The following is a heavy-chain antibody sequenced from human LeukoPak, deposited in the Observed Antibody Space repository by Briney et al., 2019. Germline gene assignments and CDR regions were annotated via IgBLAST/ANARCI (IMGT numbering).Heavy chain of an antibody. J-gene: IGHJ4*02. V-gene: IGHV3-33*06. CDR2: IWYDGSHQ. CDR3: AEDKDTPATAQPQRGYFES. CDR1: GFPFSGSG. D-gene: IGHD2-15*01. Sequence: GGSLRLSCAASGFPFSGSGMHWVRQAPGKGLEWVAVIWYDGSHQYYADSVKGRFTISRDNSKNTLDLQMNSLRVEDTAVYFCAEDKDTPATAQPQRGYFESWGQGTLVTVSS.